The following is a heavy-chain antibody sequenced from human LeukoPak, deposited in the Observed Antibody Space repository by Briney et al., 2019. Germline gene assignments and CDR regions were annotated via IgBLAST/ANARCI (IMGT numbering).Heavy chain of an antibody. J-gene: IGHJ4*02. D-gene: IGHD3-22*01. CDR3: ARDPQGFYDSSGYYDDY. CDR2: MNPNNGNT. Sequence: ASVKVSCKASGFTFTSYDINWVRQASGQGLEWMGWMNPNNGNTGYAQKFQGRVTMTRDTSISTAYMELRDLRSEDTAVYYCARDPQGFYDSSGYYDDYWGQGTLVTVSS. CDR1: GFTFTSYD. V-gene: IGHV1-8*01.